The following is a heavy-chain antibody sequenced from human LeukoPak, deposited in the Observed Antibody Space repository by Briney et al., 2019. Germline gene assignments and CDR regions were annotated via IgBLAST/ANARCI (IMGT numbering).Heavy chain of an antibody. CDR1: GFPFSRYC. CDR2: IKQDGSEK. Sequence: GGSLRLSCAASGFPFSRYCLSRVRQAPGKGLEWVANIKQDGSEKYYVDSVKGRFTISRDNAKNSLYLQMNSLRVEDTAVYYCARGWELDPWGQGTLVTVSS. V-gene: IGHV3-7*05. J-gene: IGHJ5*02. D-gene: IGHD1-26*01. CDR3: ARGWELDP.